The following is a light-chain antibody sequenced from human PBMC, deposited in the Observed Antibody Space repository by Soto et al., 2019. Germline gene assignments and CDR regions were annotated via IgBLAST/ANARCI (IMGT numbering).Light chain of an antibody. CDR1: QGITNY. Sequence: DIEMTQSPSSLSASLGDRATITCRASQGITNYLAWYQQKPGEVPKLLISAASTWQSGVPSRFSGSGSGTDFTLTISSQQPEDVATYYCQKYNNRPLTFGGGTKVESK. J-gene: IGKJ4*02. CDR2: AAS. CDR3: QKYNNRPLT. V-gene: IGKV1-27*01.